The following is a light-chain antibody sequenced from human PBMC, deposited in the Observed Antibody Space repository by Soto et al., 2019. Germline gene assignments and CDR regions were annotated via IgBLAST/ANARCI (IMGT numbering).Light chain of an antibody. J-gene: IGKJ5*01. CDR2: GAS. CDR1: QTVSSVH. CDR3: KQYDNSPIT. V-gene: IGKV3-20*01. Sequence: EVVLTQSPGTLSLSPGERATLSCRASQTVSSVHLAWYQQRPGQAPRLLIYGASRRATGIPDRFSGSGSGTDFSLTISRLEPEDFAVYYCKQYDNSPITFGQGTRLEIK.